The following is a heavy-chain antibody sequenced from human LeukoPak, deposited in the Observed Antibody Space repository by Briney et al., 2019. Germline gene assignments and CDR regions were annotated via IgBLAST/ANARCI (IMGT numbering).Heavy chain of an antibody. CDR1: GGSLSSYF. V-gene: IGHV4-59*08. CDR3: ARHSPPDHYYFDY. J-gene: IGHJ4*02. D-gene: IGHD1-14*01. CDR2: ISYSGST. Sequence: PSETLSLTCTVSGGSLSSYFWGWIRQPPGKGLEWIGYISYSGSTNYSPSLKSRVTISVDTSQNQFSLRLTSVTAADTAVYYCARHSPPDHYYFDYWGQGTLVTVSS.